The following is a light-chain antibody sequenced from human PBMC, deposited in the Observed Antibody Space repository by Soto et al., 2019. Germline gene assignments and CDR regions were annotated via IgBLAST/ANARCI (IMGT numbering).Light chain of an antibody. CDR2: DVS. Sequence: EIVLTQSPGTLSLSPGERATLSCRSSHSVSSNYLAWYQQKPGQAPRLLIYDVSSRATGIPHRFSGSGSGTDFTLTISRLEPVDFALYYCQQYGISPTFGQGTKVEIK. V-gene: IGKV3-20*01. J-gene: IGKJ1*01. CDR1: HSVSSNY. CDR3: QQYGISPT.